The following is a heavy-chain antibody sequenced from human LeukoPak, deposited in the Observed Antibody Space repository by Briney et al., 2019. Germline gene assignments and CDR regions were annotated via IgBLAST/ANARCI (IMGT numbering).Heavy chain of an antibody. D-gene: IGHD4-17*01. Sequence: GGSLRLSCAASGFTVSSNYMSWVRQPPGKGLEWVSVIYSGGSTYYADSVKGRFTISSDNSKNTLYLQMNSLRADDTAVYYCARVRDGDYYDYWGQGTQVTVSS. CDR1: GFTVSSNY. J-gene: IGHJ4*02. CDR3: ARVRDGDYYDY. CDR2: IYSGGST. V-gene: IGHV3-66*01.